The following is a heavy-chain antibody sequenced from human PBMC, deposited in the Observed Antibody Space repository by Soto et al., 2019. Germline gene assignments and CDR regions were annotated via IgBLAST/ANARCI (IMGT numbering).Heavy chain of an antibody. J-gene: IGHJ5*02. CDR1: GFSLSTSGMC. CDR3: ARIRLPGWFAP. V-gene: IGHV2-70*11. CDR2: IDWDDNK. Sequence: SGPTLVNPTQTLTLTCTFSGFSLSTSGMCVSWIRQPPGKALEWLARIDWDDNKYYSTSLKTMLTFSKDTSKTQVVLKMTNLTLLDTATYYCARIRLPGWFAPWGQGTLVTISS.